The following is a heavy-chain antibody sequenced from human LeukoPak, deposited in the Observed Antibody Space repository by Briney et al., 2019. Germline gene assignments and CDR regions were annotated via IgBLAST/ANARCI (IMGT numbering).Heavy chain of an antibody. CDR2: ISDTGGII. CDR3: TRYYDLLTGVYGMDV. J-gene: IGHJ6*02. D-gene: IGHD3-9*01. CDR1: GFIFSSSA. Sequence: GGSLRLSCAPSGFIFSSSAMSWVRQAPGKGLEWVSSISDTGGIIYYVDSVKGRFTCSRDNSRNTLYLQMNSLRAEDTAVYYCTRYYDLLTGVYGMDVWGQGATVTVSS. V-gene: IGHV3-23*01.